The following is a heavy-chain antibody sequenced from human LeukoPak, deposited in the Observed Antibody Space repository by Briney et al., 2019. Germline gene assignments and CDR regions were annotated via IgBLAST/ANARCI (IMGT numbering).Heavy chain of an antibody. CDR3: AKDIRPRLLWFGELEFDY. Sequence: GGSLRLACAASGFTFDDYAMHWVRQAPGKGLEWVSGISWNSGSIGYADSVKGRFTISRDNAKNSLYLQMNSLRAEDTALYYYAKDIRPRLLWFGELEFDYWGQGTLVTVSS. J-gene: IGHJ4*02. V-gene: IGHV3-9*01. D-gene: IGHD3-10*01. CDR1: GFTFDDYA. CDR2: ISWNSGSI.